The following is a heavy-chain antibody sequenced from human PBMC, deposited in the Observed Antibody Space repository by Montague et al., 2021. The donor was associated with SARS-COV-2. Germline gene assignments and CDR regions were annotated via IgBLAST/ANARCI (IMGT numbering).Heavy chain of an antibody. D-gene: IGHD6-13*01. CDR1: GFTFDDYG. CDR3: MRGAAAGPFDF. V-gene: IGHV3-20*04. CDR2: IKRKGDST. J-gene: IGHJ4*02. Sequence: SLRLSCAASGFTFDDYGMSWVRQAPGKGLEWVSGIKRKGDSTGYEDSVKGRFTISRDNAKNSLYLQMNSLRAEDTALYYCMRGAAAGPFDFWGQGTLVTVSS.